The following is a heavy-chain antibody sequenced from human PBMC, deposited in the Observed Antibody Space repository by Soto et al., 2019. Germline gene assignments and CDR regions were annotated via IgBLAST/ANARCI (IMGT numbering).Heavy chain of an antibody. CDR1: GGSITSNNYY. CDR3: ARPLYYCSGDKCNSRWFDP. Sequence: SETLSLTCTVSGGSITSNNYYWGWIRQPPGKGLEWIGTISYSGSTFYNPSLKSRLTISVDTSKNQFSMKLNSVTAADTAVYYCARPLYYCSGDKCNSRWFDPWGQGTPVTVSS. V-gene: IGHV4-39*01. J-gene: IGHJ5*02. CDR2: ISYSGST. D-gene: IGHD2-15*01.